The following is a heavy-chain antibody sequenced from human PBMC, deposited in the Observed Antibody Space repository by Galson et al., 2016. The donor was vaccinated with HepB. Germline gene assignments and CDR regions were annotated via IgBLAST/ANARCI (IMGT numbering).Heavy chain of an antibody. V-gene: IGHV1-69*06. CDR2: IAPMFDAA. CDR1: ESSFLSFG. J-gene: IGHJ3*02. CDR3: ARDYPRGAFDM. Sequence: SVKVSCKGPESSFLSFGINWLRQAPGQGLEWLGDIAPMFDAANYAEKFQDRVTITADKSTGTVYMELSSLRFEDTAVYYCARDYPRGAFDMWGPGTLVAVSA.